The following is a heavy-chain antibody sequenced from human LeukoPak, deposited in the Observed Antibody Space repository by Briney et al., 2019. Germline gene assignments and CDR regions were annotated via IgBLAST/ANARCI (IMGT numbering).Heavy chain of an antibody. V-gene: IGHV3-7*01. D-gene: IGHD3-10*02. CDR3: AELGITMIGGV. CDR2: IKQDGSEK. CDR1: GFTFSSYW. J-gene: IGHJ6*04. Sequence: GGSLRLSCAASGFTFSSYWMSWVCQAPGKGLEWVANIKQDGSEKYYVDSVKGRFTISRDNAKNSLYLQMNSLRAEDTAVYYCAELGITMIGGVWGKGTTVTISS.